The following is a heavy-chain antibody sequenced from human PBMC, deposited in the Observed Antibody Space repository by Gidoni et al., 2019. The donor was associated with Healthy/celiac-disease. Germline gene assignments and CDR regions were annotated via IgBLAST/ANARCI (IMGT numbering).Heavy chain of an antibody. V-gene: IGHV4-34*01. Sequence: QVQLPQLDAGLLKPSETLSLTCAVYGGSFRGYYWSWIRQPPGKGLEWIGEINHSGSTNYNPSIKSRVTISVDTSKNQFSLKLSSVTAADTAVYYCARVADIVASDAFDIWGQGTMVTVSS. CDR3: ARVADIVASDAFDI. J-gene: IGHJ3*02. CDR1: GGSFRGYY. CDR2: INHSGST. D-gene: IGHD5-12*01.